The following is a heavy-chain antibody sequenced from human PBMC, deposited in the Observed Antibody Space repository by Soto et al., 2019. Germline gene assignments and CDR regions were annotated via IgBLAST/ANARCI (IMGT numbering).Heavy chain of an antibody. V-gene: IGHV4-59*01. CDR1: GGSISSYY. CDR3: ARAGILYLNWLDH. J-gene: IGHJ5*02. Sequence: QVQLQESGPGLVKPSETLSLTCTVSGGSISSYYWSWIRQPPGKGLEWIGYIYYSGSTNYNPSLKSRVTISVDTSKNQFSLKLSSVTAADTAVYYCARAGILYLNWLDHWGQGTLVTVSS. D-gene: IGHD2-8*01. CDR2: IYYSGST.